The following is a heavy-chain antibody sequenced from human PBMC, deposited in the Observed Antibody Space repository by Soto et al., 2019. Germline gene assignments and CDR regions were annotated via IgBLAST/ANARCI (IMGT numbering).Heavy chain of an antibody. D-gene: IGHD3-10*01. CDR2: VFYSGAT. J-gene: IGHJ4*02. Sequence: SETLSLTCNVSGGPIKAGDYYWNWIRQPPGKGLEWIGYVFYSGATNYSPSLKSRAAISMDTSKNQFSLSLTSVTAADTAVYYCARAGFSYGHLLFWGQGIRVTVSS. V-gene: IGHV4-30-4*01. CDR3: ARAGFSYGHLLF. CDR1: GGPIKAGDYY.